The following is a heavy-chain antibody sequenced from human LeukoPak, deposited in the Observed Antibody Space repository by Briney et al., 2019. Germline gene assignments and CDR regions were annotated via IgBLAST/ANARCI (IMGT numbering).Heavy chain of an antibody. CDR2: ISGSGGST. J-gene: IGHJ4*02. D-gene: IGHD5-18*01. Sequence: GGSLRLSCAAPGFTFSSYAMSWVRRAPGKGLEWVSAISGSGGSTYYADSVKGRFTISRDNSKNTLYLQMGSLRAEDMAVYYCARGPGKLTAMVRQELDYWGQGTLVTVSS. CDR1: GFTFSSYA. V-gene: IGHV3-23*01. CDR3: ARGPGKLTAMVRQELDY.